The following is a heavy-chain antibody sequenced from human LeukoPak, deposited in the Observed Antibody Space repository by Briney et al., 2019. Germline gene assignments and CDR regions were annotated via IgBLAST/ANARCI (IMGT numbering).Heavy chain of an antibody. Sequence: PGGSLRLSCTVSGFTVSSNSMSWVRQAPGKGLEWVSFIYSDNTHYSDSVKGRFTISRDNSKNTLYLQMNSLRAEDTAVYYCAKDGSYGSGYYFDYWGQGTLVTVSS. CDR2: IYSDNT. CDR3: AKDGSYGSGYYFDY. J-gene: IGHJ4*02. CDR1: GFTVSSNS. D-gene: IGHD1-26*01. V-gene: IGHV3-66*03.